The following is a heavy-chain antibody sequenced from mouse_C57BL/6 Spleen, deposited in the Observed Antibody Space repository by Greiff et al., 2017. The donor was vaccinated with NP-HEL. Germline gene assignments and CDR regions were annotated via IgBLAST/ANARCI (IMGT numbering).Heavy chain of an antibody. D-gene: IGHD2-4*01. CDR1: GYTFTNYW. Sequence: QVQLQQSGAELVRPGTSVKMSCKASGYTFTNYWIGWAKQRPGHGLEWIGDIYPGGGYTNYNEKFKGKATLTADKSSSTAYMQFSSLTSEDSAIYYCWIYYDYDVNYAMDYWGQGTSVTVSS. CDR3: WIYYDYDVNYAMDY. J-gene: IGHJ4*01. CDR2: IYPGGGYT. V-gene: IGHV1-63*01.